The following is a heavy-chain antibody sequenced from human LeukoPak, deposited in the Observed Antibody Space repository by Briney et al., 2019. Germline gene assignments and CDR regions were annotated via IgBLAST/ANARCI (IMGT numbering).Heavy chain of an antibody. CDR3: TRDGYTSTVDY. Sequence: PGGSLRLSCAASGFTFSSYAMSWVRQAPGKGLEWVGFIRSKAYGGTTEYAASVKGRFTISRDDSKSIAYLQMNSLKTKDTAVYYCTRDGYTSTVDYWGQGTLVTVSS. J-gene: IGHJ4*02. D-gene: IGHD5-24*01. V-gene: IGHV3-49*04. CDR2: IRSKAYGGTT. CDR1: GFTFSSYA.